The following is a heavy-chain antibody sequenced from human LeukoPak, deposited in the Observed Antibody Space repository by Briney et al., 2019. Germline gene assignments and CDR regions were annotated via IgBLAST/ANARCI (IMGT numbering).Heavy chain of an antibody. J-gene: IGHJ4*02. CDR1: GFTFSSYS. Sequence: GGSLRLSCAASGFTFSSYSMNWVRQAPGKGLEWVSSISSSSGSTIYYADSVKGRFTISRDNAKNSLYLQMNSLRAEDTAVYYCARDQDWNYAFDYWGQGTLVTVSS. CDR3: ARDQDWNYAFDY. V-gene: IGHV3-48*04. CDR2: ISSSSGSTI. D-gene: IGHD1-7*01.